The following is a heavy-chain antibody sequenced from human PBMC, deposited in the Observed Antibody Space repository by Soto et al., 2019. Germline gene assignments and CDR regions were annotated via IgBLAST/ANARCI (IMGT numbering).Heavy chain of an antibody. D-gene: IGHD2-2*01. J-gene: IGHJ6*03. CDR3: AKDGVVVVPAAITIYYYYYMDV. CDR1: GFTFDDYA. Sequence: EVQLVESGGGLVQPGRSLRLSCAASGFTFDDYAMHWVRQAPGKGLEWVSGISWNSGSIGYADSVKGRFTISRDNAKNSLYLQMNSLRAEDTALYYCAKDGVVVVPAAITIYYYYYMDVWGKETTVTVAS. V-gene: IGHV3-9*01. CDR2: ISWNSGSI.